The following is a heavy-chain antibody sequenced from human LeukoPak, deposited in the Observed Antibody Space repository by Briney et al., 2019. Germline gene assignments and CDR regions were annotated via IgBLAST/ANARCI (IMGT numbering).Heavy chain of an antibody. Sequence: PGRSLRLSCAASGFTFRNYYMHWVRQAPGKWLEWVAVISLDGNNEYYADSVKGRFSLSRDNSMNTLYLQLNSLRTEDTAMYYCARDLSGHWTYDYWGQGTLVTVSS. J-gene: IGHJ4*01. CDR2: ISLDGNNE. D-gene: IGHD1-1*01. V-gene: IGHV3-30-3*01. CDR1: GFTFRNYY. CDR3: ARDLSGHWTYDY.